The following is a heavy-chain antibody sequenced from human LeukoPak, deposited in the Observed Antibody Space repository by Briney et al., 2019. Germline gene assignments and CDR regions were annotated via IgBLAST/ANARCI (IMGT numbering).Heavy chain of an antibody. V-gene: IGHV3-53*01. CDR1: GFTVSRNY. CDR3: ARTANDYDGSGFFNY. J-gene: IGHJ4*01. CDR2: IYSGGNT. D-gene: IGHD3-22*01. Sequence: PGGSLRLSCAASGFTVSRNYMNWVRQAPGKGLEWVSVIYSGGNTYYADSVKGGFTISRDNSKNTLYLQMKRLRAEDTAVYYCARTANDYDGSGFFNYWGHGTLVTVSS.